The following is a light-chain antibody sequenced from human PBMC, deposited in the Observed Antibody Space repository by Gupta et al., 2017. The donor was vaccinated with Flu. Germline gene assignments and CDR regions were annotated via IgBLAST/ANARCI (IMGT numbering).Light chain of an antibody. CDR2: GKN. CDR1: SLRRYY. Sequence: GQTVRITCQGDSLRRYYASWYQQKPGQAPVLVFYGKNNRPSGIPDRFSGSSSGNTASLTITGAQAEDEADYSCNSRESNGYHYIFGPGTKVTVL. J-gene: IGLJ1*01. V-gene: IGLV3-19*01. CDR3: NSRESNGYHYI.